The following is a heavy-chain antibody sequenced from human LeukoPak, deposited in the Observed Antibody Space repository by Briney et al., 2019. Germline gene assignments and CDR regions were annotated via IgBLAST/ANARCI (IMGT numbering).Heavy chain of an antibody. J-gene: IGHJ4*02. V-gene: IGHV4-39*01. CDR2: IYYSGST. CDR3: ARPSIAVAGSFEY. CDR1: GSSISSSSYY. D-gene: IGHD6-19*01. Sequence: PSETLSLTCTVSGSSISSSSYYWGWIRQPPGKGLEWIGSIYYSGSTYYNPSLKSRVTISVDTSKNQFSLKLSSVTAADTAVYYCARPSIAVAGSFEYWGQRTLVTVSS.